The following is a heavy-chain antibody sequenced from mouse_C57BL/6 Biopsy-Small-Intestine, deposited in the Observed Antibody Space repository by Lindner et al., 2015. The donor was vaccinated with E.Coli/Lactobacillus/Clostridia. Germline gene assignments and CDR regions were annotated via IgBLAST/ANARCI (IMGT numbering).Heavy chain of an antibody. Sequence: VQLQESGPELVKPGASVKISCKASGYSFTGYCMNWVKQSPEKSLEWIGEVNPSTGGTTYNQKFRAKVTLTVDESSSTAYLQLKSLASEDSAFYYCASSNYGSTWFAYWGQGTLVTVSA. CDR3: ASSNYGSTWFAY. V-gene: IGHV1-42*01. J-gene: IGHJ3*01. CDR2: VNPSTGGT. CDR1: GYSFTGYC. D-gene: IGHD1-1*01.